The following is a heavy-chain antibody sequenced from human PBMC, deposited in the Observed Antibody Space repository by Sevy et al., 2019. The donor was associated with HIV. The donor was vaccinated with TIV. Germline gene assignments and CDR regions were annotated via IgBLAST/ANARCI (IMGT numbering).Heavy chain of an antibody. CDR3: AKRDLNHQFLLDF. V-gene: IGHV3-30*18. D-gene: IGHD2-21*01. J-gene: IGHJ4*02. CDR2: ISGDGSDT. CDR1: GFTFDRYF. Sequence: GGSLRLSCAASGFTFDRYFMHWVRQAPGKGLEWLAVISGDGSDTSYADSLRGRFTISRDNSKNTLFLQMNRSGTEDTAVYFCAKRDLNHQFLLDFWGQGTLVTVSS.